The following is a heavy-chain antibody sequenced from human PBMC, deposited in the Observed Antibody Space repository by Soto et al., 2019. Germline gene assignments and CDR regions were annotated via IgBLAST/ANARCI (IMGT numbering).Heavy chain of an antibody. V-gene: IGHV1-2*04. D-gene: IGHD3-10*01. CDR1: GYTFTGYY. CDR3: ARVFSRGYYYYGMDV. J-gene: IGHJ6*02. Sequence: ASVKVSCKASGYTFTGYYIHWVRQAPGQGGEGMGWINPNSGGTNYAQKFQGWVTMTRDTSISTAYMELSRLRSDDTAVYYCARVFSRGYYYYGMDVWGQGATVTVSS. CDR2: INPNSGGT.